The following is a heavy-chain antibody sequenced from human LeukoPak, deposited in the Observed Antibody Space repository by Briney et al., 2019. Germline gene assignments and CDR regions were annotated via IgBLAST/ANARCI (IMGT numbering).Heavy chain of an antibody. CDR2: ISYDGSNE. Sequence: GGSLRLSCAASGFTFSTYGMHRVRQAPGKGLEWVAVISYDGSNEYYADSVKGRFTISRDNSKNTLYLQMSSLRAEDTAVYYCAKEFNRGLPDYWGQGTLVTVPS. CDR3: AKEFNRGLPDY. D-gene: IGHD2-21*01. CDR1: GFTFSTYG. V-gene: IGHV3-30*18. J-gene: IGHJ4*02.